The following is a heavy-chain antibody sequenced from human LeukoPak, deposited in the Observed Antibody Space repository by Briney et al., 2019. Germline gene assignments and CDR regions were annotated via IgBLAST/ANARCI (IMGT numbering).Heavy chain of an antibody. CDR2: ISYDGSNK. Sequence: PGGSLRLSCAASGFTFNSYAMHWVRQAPGKGLEWVAVISYDGSNKHYADSVKGRLTISRDNSKNTMYLQMNSLRIEDTAVYYCARDRGWAFDIWGQGTIVTVSS. J-gene: IGHJ3*02. CDR1: GFTFNSYA. CDR3: ARDRGWAFDI. V-gene: IGHV3-30-3*01.